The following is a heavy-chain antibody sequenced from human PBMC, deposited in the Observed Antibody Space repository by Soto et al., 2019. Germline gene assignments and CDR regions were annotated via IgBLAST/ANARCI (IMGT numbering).Heavy chain of an antibody. J-gene: IGHJ4*02. V-gene: IGHV3-9*01. CDR2: VSWNIGSI. CDR3: AKDTSQRVCRLVQSSFDY. Sequence: PGGSLRLSCAAYGFTFTNYWMHWARQAPGKGLELVSGVSWNIGSIGYAESVKGRFTISRDNAKNSMYLKINSQRVWDTALYYCAKDTSQRVCRLVQSSFDYWAQGTLVTVYS. D-gene: IGHD1-26*01. CDR1: GFTFTNYW.